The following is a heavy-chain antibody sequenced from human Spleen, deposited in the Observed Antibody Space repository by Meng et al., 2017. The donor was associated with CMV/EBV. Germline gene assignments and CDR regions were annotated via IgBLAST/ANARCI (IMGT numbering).Heavy chain of an antibody. CDR3: ATGRYCSSTDCYRDY. CDR2: IYSGGTS. V-gene: IGHV3-66*01. D-gene: IGHD2-2*01. J-gene: IGHJ4*02. Sequence: GGSLRLSCAASGFTVSTNYMSWVRQAPGKGLEWVSIIYSGGTSYYADSVKGRFTISRDNAKTSLFLQMNSLRAEDSAIYYCATGRYCSSTDCYRDYWGQGTLVTVSS. CDR1: GFTVSTNY.